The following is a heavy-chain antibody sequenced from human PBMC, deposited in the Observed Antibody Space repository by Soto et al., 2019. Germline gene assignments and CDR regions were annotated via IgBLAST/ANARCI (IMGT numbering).Heavy chain of an antibody. CDR2: ISSTADGT. J-gene: IGHJ4*02. CDR1: GFTFSSYA. CDR3: AQAISRERQIDY. V-gene: IGHV3-23*01. Sequence: EVQLLESGGGLVQPGGSLRLSCAASGFTFSSYAMGWVRQAPGKGLEWVSTISSTADGTDYADSVKGRFTISRDNPKNPLYLQVNSLRAEDTAVYYCAQAISRERQIDYWGQGTLVTVSS. D-gene: IGHD1-26*01.